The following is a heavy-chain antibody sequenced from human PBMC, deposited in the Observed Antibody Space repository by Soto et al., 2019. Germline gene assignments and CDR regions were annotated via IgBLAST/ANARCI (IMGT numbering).Heavy chain of an antibody. Sequence: GGSLRLSCEVSGFIFSEYEFNWVRQAPGKGLEWVSYIGKNGRDIYDADSVKGRFTISRDDDKSTLYLEMNSLRAEDTAVYYCVRAPGPMYYDMDAPGQGTMVTVSS. J-gene: IGHJ6*02. CDR2: IGKNGRDI. CDR1: GFIFSEYE. CDR3: VRAPGPMYYDMDA. D-gene: IGHD2-8*01. V-gene: IGHV3-48*03.